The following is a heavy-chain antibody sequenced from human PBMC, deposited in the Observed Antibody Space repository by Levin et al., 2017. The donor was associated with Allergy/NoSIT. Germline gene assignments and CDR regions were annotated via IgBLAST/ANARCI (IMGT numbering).Heavy chain of an antibody. Sequence: SVKVSCKASGDTFSTYVINWVRQAPGQGLEWMGRIIPTLGIANYAQKFQGRVTITADKSTSTAYMELSSLRSEDTAIYYCARGSGLDAFDIWGQGTMVTVSS. CDR3: ARGSGLDAFDI. CDR2: IIPTLGIA. J-gene: IGHJ3*02. CDR1: GDTFSTYV. V-gene: IGHV1-69*04.